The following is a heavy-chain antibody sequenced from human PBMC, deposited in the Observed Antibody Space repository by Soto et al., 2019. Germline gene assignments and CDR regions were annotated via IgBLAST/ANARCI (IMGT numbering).Heavy chain of an antibody. CDR1: GFTFNAYT. D-gene: IGHD3-9*01. V-gene: IGHV3-43*01. CDR3: AKDSYDILTGQKRYFDS. Sequence: GGSLSLSCAASGFTFNAYTMHWVRPAPGKGLEWVSLISWDGGITYYGDSVKGRFTVSRDNSDNSLYLQMTSLRSDDTAFYYCAKDSYDILTGQKRYFDSWGQGTLVTVSS. J-gene: IGHJ4*02. CDR2: ISWDGGIT.